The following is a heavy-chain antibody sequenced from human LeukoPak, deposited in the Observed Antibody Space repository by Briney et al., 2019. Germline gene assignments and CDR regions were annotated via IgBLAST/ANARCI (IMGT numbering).Heavy chain of an antibody. Sequence: SETLSLTCAVYGGSFSDYYWSWIRQPPGKGLEWIGEINHGGSTNYNPSLKSRVTISLDTSKNQFPLKLSSVTAADTAVYYCARGYGSGSYYPYWGQGTLVAVSS. CDR3: ARGYGSGSYYPY. V-gene: IGHV4-34*01. CDR1: GGSFSDYY. CDR2: INHGGST. J-gene: IGHJ4*02. D-gene: IGHD3-10*01.